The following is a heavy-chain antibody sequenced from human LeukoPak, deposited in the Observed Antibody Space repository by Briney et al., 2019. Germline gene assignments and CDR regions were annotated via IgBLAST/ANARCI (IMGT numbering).Heavy chain of an antibody. CDR3: AKDLRRYSSSWPDFDY. D-gene: IGHD6-13*01. CDR2: ISYDGSNK. J-gene: IGHJ4*02. Sequence: GGSLRLSCAASGFTFSSYAMHWVRQAPGKGLEWVAVISYDGSNKYYADSVKGRFTISRDNSKNTLYLQMNSLRAEDTAVYYCAKDLRRYSSSWPDFDYWGQGTLVTVSS. CDR1: GFTFSSYA. V-gene: IGHV3-30-3*01.